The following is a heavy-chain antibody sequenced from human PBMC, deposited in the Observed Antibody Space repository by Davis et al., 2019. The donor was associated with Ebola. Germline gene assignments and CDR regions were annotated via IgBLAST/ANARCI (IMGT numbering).Heavy chain of an antibody. CDR3: ARGEDIVLIHFDY. J-gene: IGHJ4*02. D-gene: IGHD2-8*01. Sequence: PFHRYGHHCARQPPGTGLEGVAAIWYDGCNKYYADSVKGRFTISRDNSKNTLYLQMNSLRAEDTAVYYCARGEDIVLIHFDYWGQGTRVTVSS. V-gene: IGHV3-33*01. CDR2: IWYDGCNK. CDR1: PFHRYG.